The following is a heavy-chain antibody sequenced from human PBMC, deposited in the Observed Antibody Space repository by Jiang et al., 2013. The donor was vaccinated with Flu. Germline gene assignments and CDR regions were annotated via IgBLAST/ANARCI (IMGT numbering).Heavy chain of an antibody. D-gene: IGHD3-22*01. CDR2: GST. J-gene: IGHJ4*02. CDR3: AKDGTYYYDSSGYQAFDY. V-gene: IGHV3-23*01. Sequence: GSTYYADSVKGRFTISRDNSKNSLYLQMNSLRAEDTALYYCAKDGTYYYDSSGYQAFDYWGQGTLVTVSS.